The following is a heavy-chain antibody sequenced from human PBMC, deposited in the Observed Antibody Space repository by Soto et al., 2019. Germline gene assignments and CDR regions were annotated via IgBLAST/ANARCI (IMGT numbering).Heavy chain of an antibody. CDR1: GFTFSSYC. CDR3: AKGRYSYGYDGAFDI. D-gene: IGHD5-18*01. J-gene: IGHJ3*02. Sequence: GSLRLSCVASGFTFSSYCVHWVRQAPGKGLEWVAVISYDGSNKYYADSVKGRFTISRDNSKNTLYLQMNSLRAEDTAVYYCAKGRYSYGYDGAFDIWGQGTMVTVSS. V-gene: IGHV3-30*18. CDR2: ISYDGSNK.